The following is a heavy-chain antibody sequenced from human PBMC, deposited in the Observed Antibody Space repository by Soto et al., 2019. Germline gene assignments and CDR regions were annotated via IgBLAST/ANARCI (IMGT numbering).Heavy chain of an antibody. Sequence: QLQLQESGSGLVKPSQTLSLTCAASGGPISSGGYSWSWIRRPPGKGLQWIGYTYHSGSTYYNPTLKSRVTISVDRSKNQFSLKLSSVTAADTAVYYCARVPTPWGQGTLVTVSS. J-gene: IGHJ5*02. CDR1: GGPISSGGYS. V-gene: IGHV4-30-2*01. CDR3: ARVPTP. CDR2: TYHSGST.